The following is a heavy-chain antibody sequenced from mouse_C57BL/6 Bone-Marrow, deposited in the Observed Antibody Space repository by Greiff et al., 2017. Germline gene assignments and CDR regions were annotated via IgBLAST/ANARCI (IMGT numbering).Heavy chain of an antibody. CDR2: INPYNGGT. Sequence: VQLQQSGPVLVKPGASVKMSCKASGYTFTDYYMNWVKQSHGKSLEWIGVINPYNGGTSYNQKFKGKDTLTVDKSSSTAYMELNSLTSEDSAVYYCARSHYYYGSSYRYWGQGTTLTVSS. D-gene: IGHD1-1*01. V-gene: IGHV1-19*01. CDR1: GYTFTDYY. CDR3: ARSHYYYGSSYRY. J-gene: IGHJ2*01.